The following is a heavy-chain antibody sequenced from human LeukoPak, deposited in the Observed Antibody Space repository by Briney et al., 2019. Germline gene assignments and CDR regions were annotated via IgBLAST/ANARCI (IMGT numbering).Heavy chain of an antibody. J-gene: IGHJ5*02. D-gene: IGHD4-23*01. CDR1: GFTFNSFS. Sequence: GGSLRLSCAASGFTFNSFSMNWVRRAPGKGLEWISYISRSSTTLYYADSVKGRFTISRDNAKNSLYLQMNSLIDEDTAVYYCATGDYGGSSWGQGTLVTVSS. V-gene: IGHV3-48*02. CDR3: ATGDYGGSS. CDR2: ISRSSTTL.